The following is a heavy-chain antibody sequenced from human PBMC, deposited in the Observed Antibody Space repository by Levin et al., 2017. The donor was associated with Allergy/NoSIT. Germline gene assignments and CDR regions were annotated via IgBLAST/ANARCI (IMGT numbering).Heavy chain of an antibody. Sequence: GESLKISCAASGFTVSSNDMSWVRQAPGKGLEWVSVIYSGGSTYYADSVKGRFTISRDHSKNTLYLQMNSLRAEDTAVYYCARHRYYGFDYWGQGTLVTVSS. D-gene: IGHD3-3*01. CDR2: IYSGGST. CDR3: ARHRYYGFDY. CDR1: GFTVSSND. V-gene: IGHV3-53*01. J-gene: IGHJ4*02.